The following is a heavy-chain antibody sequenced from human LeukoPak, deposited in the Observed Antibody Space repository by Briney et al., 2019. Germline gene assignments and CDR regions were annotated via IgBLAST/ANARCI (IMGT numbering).Heavy chain of an antibody. CDR1: GFTFSDYY. V-gene: IGHV4-31*02. Sequence: LRLSCAASGFTFSDYYMSWIRQHPGKGLEWIGYIYYSGSTYYNPSLKSRVTISVDTSKNQFSLKLSSVTAADTAVYYCARVSTVPAASYPFDYWGQGTLVTVSS. CDR3: ARVSTVPAASYPFDY. D-gene: IGHD2-2*01. CDR2: IYYSGST. J-gene: IGHJ4*02.